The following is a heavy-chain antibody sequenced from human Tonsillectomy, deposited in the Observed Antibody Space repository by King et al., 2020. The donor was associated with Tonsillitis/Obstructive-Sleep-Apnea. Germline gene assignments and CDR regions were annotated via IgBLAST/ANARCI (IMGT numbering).Heavy chain of an antibody. CDR2: ISGSGGST. Sequence: VQLVESGGGLVQPGGSLRLSCAASGFTFSSYAMSWVRQAPGKGLEWVSAISGSGGSTYYADSVKGRFTISRDNTKNTLYLQMNSLRAEDTAVYYCAKEGYCSGGSCYGNDAFDIWGQGTMVTVSS. V-gene: IGHV3-23*04. CDR1: GFTFSSYA. J-gene: IGHJ3*02. D-gene: IGHD2-15*01. CDR3: AKEGYCSGGSCYGNDAFDI.